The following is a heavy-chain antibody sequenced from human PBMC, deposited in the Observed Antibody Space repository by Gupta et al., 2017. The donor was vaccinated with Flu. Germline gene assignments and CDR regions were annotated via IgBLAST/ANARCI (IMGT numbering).Heavy chain of an antibody. Sequence: EVQLLESGGGLVQPGGSLRLPCAASGFPFSSCVMRWVRQAPGKGLEWVSSISDSGTGTYYADSVKGRFTISRDNSKNTLHLQMNSLRAEDTAIYYCAKGSGYKFDNWGQGTLVTVSS. V-gene: IGHV3-23*01. J-gene: IGHJ4*02. CDR3: AKGSGYKFDN. CDR1: GFPFSSCV. D-gene: IGHD3-9*01. CDR2: ISDSGTGT.